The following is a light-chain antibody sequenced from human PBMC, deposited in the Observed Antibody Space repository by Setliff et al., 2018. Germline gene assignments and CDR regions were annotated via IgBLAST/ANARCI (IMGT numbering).Light chain of an antibody. Sequence: QSALTQPPPASGSPGQSVTISCTGTSRDVGGYNYVSWYQQHPGKAPKLLIYEVTKRPSGVPDRFSGSKSGNTASLTVSGLQAEDEAYYYCNSYAASNKSVFGTGTKVTVL. V-gene: IGLV2-8*01. CDR3: NSYAASNKSV. CDR2: EVT. CDR1: SRDVGGYNY. J-gene: IGLJ1*01.